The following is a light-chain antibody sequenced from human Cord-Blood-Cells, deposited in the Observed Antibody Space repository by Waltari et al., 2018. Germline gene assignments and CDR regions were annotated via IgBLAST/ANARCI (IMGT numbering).Light chain of an antibody. J-gene: IGLJ3*02. CDR1: VLAKKI. CDR2: KDS. V-gene: IGLV3-27*01. Sequence: SYELTQPSSVSVSPGQTARITCSGDVLAKKICPVFQQKPGQAPVLVIYKDSERRSGIPGRFSGSSSGTTVTLTICGAQVEDEADYYCYSAADNNLGWVFGGGTKLTVL. CDR3: YSAADNNLGWV.